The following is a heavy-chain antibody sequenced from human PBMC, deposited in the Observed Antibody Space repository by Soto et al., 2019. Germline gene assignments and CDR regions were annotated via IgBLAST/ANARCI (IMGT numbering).Heavy chain of an antibody. D-gene: IGHD2-21*01. CDR3: LRDVIAPPTYFDT. Sequence: LSLTCPFSGGSIDSGDYYWSWIRQPPGKGLEWIGYVYYSGTTNYNPFLKSRVTLSLDKSKNQFSLKMNSVTAADTAVYYLLRDVIAPPTYFDTCGQGTLVTVSS. J-gene: IGHJ5*02. V-gene: IGHV4-61*08. CDR1: GGSIDSGDYY. CDR2: VYYSGTT.